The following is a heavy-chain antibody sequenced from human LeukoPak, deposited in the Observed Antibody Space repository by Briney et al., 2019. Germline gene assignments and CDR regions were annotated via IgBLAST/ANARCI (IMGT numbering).Heavy chain of an antibody. V-gene: IGHV1-69*06. Sequence: SVKVSCKASGGTFSSYAISWVRQAPGQGLEWMGGIIPIFGTANYAQKFQGSVTITADKSTSTAYMELSSLRSEDTAVYYCARDAYWLLSRKPRSMDVWGKGTTVTVSS. D-gene: IGHD3-9*01. J-gene: IGHJ6*03. CDR1: GGTFSSYA. CDR2: IIPIFGTA. CDR3: ARDAYWLLSRKPRSMDV.